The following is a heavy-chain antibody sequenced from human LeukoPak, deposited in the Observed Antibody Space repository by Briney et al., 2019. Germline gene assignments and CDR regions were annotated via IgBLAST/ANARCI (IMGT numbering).Heavy chain of an antibody. D-gene: IGHD6-19*01. Sequence: PGGSLRLSCAASGFTFNNYAMRWVRQAPGKGLEWVSAISGSGGSTYYADSVKGRFTISRDNSKNTLYLQMNSLRAEDTAVYYCAKDLSRSGGYFDYWGQGTLVTVSS. CDR1: GFTFNNYA. J-gene: IGHJ4*02. CDR2: ISGSGGST. CDR3: AKDLSRSGGYFDY. V-gene: IGHV3-23*01.